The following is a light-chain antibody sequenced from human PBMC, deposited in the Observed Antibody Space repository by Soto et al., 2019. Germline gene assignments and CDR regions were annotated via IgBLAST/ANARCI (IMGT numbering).Light chain of an antibody. CDR1: QSVTIY. V-gene: IGKV3-11*01. CDR3: QQRSDWPLT. J-gene: IGKJ5*01. CDR2: DVS. Sequence: EIVLTQSPATLSLSPGERATLSFRASQSVTIYLAWYQQKPGQAPRLLIYDVSNRASGIPARFSGSGSETDFTLTISSLEPEDFAVYYCQQRSDWPLTFGQGTRLEIK.